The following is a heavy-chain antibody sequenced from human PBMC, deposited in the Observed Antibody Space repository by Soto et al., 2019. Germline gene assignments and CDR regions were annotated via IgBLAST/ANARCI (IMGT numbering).Heavy chain of an antibody. CDR1: GGSISSYY. V-gene: IGHV4-59*01. J-gene: IGHJ6*02. CDR3: PRTSKLGYSSGWYHYYYYGMDL. Sequence: QVQLQESGPGLVKPSETLSLTCTVSGGSISSYYWSWIRQPPGKGLEWIGYIYYSGSTNYNPSLKSRVTISVDTPKNQFSLKLSSVTAADTAVYYCPRTSKLGYSSGWYHYYYYGMDLWGQGTTVTVSS. D-gene: IGHD6-19*01. CDR2: IYYSGST.